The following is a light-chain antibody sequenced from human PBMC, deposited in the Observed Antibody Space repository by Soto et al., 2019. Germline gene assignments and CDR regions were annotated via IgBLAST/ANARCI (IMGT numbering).Light chain of an antibody. J-gene: IGLJ1*01. CDR1: SSNIGNNS. CDR2: EVT. Sequence: QSVLTQPPSVSAAPGQKVSISCSGSSSNIGNNSVAWYQHLPGTAPKLLIYEVTNRPSGVSNRFSGSKSGNTASLTISGLQAEDEADYYCNSYTTLSNRVFGTGTKLTVL. V-gene: IGLV1-51*01. CDR3: NSYTTLSNRV.